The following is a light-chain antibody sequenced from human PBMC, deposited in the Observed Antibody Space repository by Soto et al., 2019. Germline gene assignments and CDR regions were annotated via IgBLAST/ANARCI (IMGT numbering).Light chain of an antibody. CDR2: GAS. V-gene: IGKV3-20*01. J-gene: IGKJ1*01. CDR1: QSVSSSY. Sequence: EIVLTQSPGTLSLSPGERATLSCRASQSVSSSYLAWYQQKTGQAPRLLTYGASSRATGIPDRFSGSGSGTGFSLTISRLEPEDFAVYYCQQYGGLFWTFGHGTKVEIK. CDR3: QQYGGLFWT.